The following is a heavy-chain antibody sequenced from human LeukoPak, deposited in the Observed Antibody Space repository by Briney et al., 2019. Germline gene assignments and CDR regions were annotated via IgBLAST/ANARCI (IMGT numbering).Heavy chain of an antibody. V-gene: IGHV3-30-3*01. Sequence: GGSLRLSCAASGFTFSSYAMHWVRQAPGKGLEWVAVISYDGSNKYYADSVKGRFTISRDNSKNTLYLQMNSLRAEDTAVYYCARDLGDNWGFNFDYWGQGTLVTVSS. D-gene: IGHD7-27*01. CDR2: ISYDGSNK. CDR3: ARDLGDNWGFNFDY. J-gene: IGHJ4*02. CDR1: GFTFSSYA.